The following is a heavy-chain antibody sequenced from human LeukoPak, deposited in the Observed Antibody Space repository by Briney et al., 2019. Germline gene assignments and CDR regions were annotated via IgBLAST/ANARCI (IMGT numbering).Heavy chain of an antibody. Sequence: WGSLRLSCAASGFTFSSYGMHWVRQVPGKGLEWVAFIRYDGSNKYYADSVKGRFTISRDNAKSSLYLQMNSLRAEDTAVYYCARDSRVVVTTTPFEYWGQGTLVTVSS. CDR2: IRYDGSNK. D-gene: IGHD2-15*01. J-gene: IGHJ4*02. CDR3: ARDSRVVVTTTPFEY. CDR1: GFTFSSYG. V-gene: IGHV3-30*02.